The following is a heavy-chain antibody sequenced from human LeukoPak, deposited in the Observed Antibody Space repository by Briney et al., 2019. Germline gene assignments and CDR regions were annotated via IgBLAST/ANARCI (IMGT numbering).Heavy chain of an antibody. CDR2: IIPILGIA. V-gene: IGHV1-69*10. D-gene: IGHD6-13*01. CDR3: ARGSIAAARYYFDY. J-gene: IGHJ4*02. Sequence: ASVTVSCKASGGTFSSYAISWVRQAPGQGLEWMGGIIPILGIANYAQKFQGRVTITADKSTSTAYMELSSLRSEDTAVYYCARGSIAAARYYFDYWGQGTLVTVSS. CDR1: GGTFSSYA.